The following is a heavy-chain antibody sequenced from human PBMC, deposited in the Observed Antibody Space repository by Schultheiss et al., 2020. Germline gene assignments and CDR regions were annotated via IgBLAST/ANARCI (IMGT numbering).Heavy chain of an antibody. V-gene: IGHV4-61*01. D-gene: IGHD3-3*01. CDR3: ARHRSGSTRTDAFDI. CDR2: INHSGST. CDR1: GGSISSGSYY. Sequence: SETLSLTCTVSGGSISSGSYYWSWIRQPPGKGLEWIGQINHSGSTNYNPSLKSRVTISVDTSKNQFSLKLSSVTAADTAVYYCARHRSGSTRTDAFDIWGQGAMVTVSS. J-gene: IGHJ3*02.